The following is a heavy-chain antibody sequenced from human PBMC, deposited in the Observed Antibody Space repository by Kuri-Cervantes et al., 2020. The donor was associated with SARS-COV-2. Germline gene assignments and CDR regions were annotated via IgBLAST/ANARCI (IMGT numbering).Heavy chain of an antibody. V-gene: IGHV1-69*10. Sequence: SVKVSCKASGYTFTSYAMHWVRQAPGQGLEWMGGIIPILGIANYAQKFQGRVTITADKPTSTAYMELSSLRSEDTAVYYCARCITIFGVDYYYYYGMDVWGQGTTVTVYS. CDR2: IIPILGIA. D-gene: IGHD3-3*01. CDR1: GYTFTSYA. CDR3: ARCITIFGVDYYYYYGMDV. J-gene: IGHJ6*02.